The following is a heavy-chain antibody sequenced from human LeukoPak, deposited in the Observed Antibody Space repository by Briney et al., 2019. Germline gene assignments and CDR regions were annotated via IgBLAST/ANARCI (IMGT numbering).Heavy chain of an antibody. CDR2: ISSSSSYI. CDR3: ARDCWDYGSGSYCGIDY. D-gene: IGHD3-10*01. J-gene: IGHJ4*02. CDR1: GFTFSSYS. V-gene: IGHV3-21*01. Sequence: PGGSLRLSCAASGFTFSSYSMNWVRQAPGKGLEWVSSISSSSSYIYYADSVKGRFTISRANAKNSLYLQMNSLRAADTAVYYCARDCWDYGSGSYCGIDYWGQGTLVTVSS.